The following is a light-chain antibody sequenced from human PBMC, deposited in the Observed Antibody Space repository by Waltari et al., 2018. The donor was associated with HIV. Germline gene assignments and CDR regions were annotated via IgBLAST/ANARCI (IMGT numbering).Light chain of an antibody. V-gene: IGKV3-20*01. CDR1: QNLRSTY. Sequence: EIVLTLSPRTLSLSPGQRATLSCRASQNLRSTYLAWYQHKSGQAPRLLIFGATSRATGIPDRFRGSGSGTDFTLTISRLEPEDFAVYYCHQYDRSPSTFGQGTRLEI. J-gene: IGKJ5*01. CDR2: GAT. CDR3: HQYDRSPST.